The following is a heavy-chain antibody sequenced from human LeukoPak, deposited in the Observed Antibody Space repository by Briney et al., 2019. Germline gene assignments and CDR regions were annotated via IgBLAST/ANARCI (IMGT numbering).Heavy chain of an antibody. CDR2: IKSKTDGGTT. V-gene: IGHV3-15*01. D-gene: IGHD2-2*01. J-gene: IGHJ4*02. CDR1: GFTFSNAW. CDR3: TTDPFIGYCSSTSCQHSDY. Sequence: GGSLRLSCAASGFTFSNAWMSWVRQAPGKGLEWVGRIKSKTDGGTTDYAAPVKGRFTISRDDSKNTLYLQMNSLKTEDTAVYYCTTDPFIGYCSSTSCQHSDYWGQGTLVTVSS.